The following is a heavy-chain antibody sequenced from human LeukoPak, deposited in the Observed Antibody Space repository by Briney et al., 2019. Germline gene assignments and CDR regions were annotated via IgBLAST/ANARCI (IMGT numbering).Heavy chain of an antibody. CDR3: ARAKGLDY. J-gene: IGHJ4*02. CDR2: IRYDGSNK. CDR1: GFTFSSYG. V-gene: IGHV3-30*02. Sequence: GGSLRLSCAASGFTFSSYGMHWVRQAPGKGLEWVAFIRYDGSNKYYADSVKGRFTISRDNAKNSLYLQMNSLRAEDTAVYYCARAKGLDYWGQGTLVTVSS.